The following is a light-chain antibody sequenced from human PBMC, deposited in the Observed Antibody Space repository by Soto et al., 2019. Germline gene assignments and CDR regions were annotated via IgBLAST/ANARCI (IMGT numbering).Light chain of an antibody. V-gene: IGKV1-9*01. J-gene: IGKJ1*01. Sequence: DIQLTQSPSFLSASVGDRVTITCRASQGISSYLAWYQQKPGKAPKLLIYAASTLQSGVPSRFSGSGSGTEFTLTISSLQPEDFATYYCQQLNSYPSFGNGTKVDIX. CDR2: AAS. CDR1: QGISSY. CDR3: QQLNSYPS.